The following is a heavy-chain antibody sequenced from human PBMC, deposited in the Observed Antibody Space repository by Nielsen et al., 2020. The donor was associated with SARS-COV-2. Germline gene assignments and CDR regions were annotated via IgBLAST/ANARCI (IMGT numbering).Heavy chain of an antibody. CDR3: ARGAAGNWFDP. V-gene: IGHV3-33*01. Sequence: GGSLRLSCAASGFTFSSYGMHWVRQAPGKGLEWVAVIWYDGSNKYYADSVKGRFTISRDNSKNTLYLQMNSLRAEDTAVYYCARGAAGNWFDPWGQGTPVTVSS. CDR1: GFTFSSYG. D-gene: IGHD6-13*01. CDR2: IWYDGSNK. J-gene: IGHJ5*02.